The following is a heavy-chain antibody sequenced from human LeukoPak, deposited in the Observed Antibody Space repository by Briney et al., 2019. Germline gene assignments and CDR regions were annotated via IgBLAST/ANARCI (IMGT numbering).Heavy chain of an antibody. CDR1: GGSISSGSYY. CDR2: IYTSGST. V-gene: IGHV4-61*02. CDR3: ARVGALWFGEVGYFDY. D-gene: IGHD3-10*01. Sequence: PSETLSLTCTVSGGSISSGSYYWSWIRQPAGRGLEWIGRIYTSGSTNYNPSLKSRVTISVDTSKNQFSLKLSSVTAADTAVYYCARVGALWFGEVGYFDYWGQGTLVTVSS. J-gene: IGHJ4*02.